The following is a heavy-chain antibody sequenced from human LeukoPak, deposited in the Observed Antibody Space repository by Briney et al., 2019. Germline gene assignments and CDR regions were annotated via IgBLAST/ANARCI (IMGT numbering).Heavy chain of an antibody. CDR1: GYTFTSCA. Sequence: EASVKVSCKASGYTFTSCALNWLRQAPGQGLEWMGWINTNTGNPTYAQGFTGRFVFSLDTSVSTAYLQISSLKAEDTAVYYCARTSYGIAARLPSIDYWGQGTLVTVSS. D-gene: IGHD6-6*01. CDR3: ARTSYGIAARLPSIDY. J-gene: IGHJ4*02. V-gene: IGHV7-4-1*02. CDR2: INTNTGNP.